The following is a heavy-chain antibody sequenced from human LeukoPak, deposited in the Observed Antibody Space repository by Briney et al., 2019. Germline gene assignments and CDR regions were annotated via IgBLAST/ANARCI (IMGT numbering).Heavy chain of an antibody. CDR2: ISYDGSNK. Sequence: PGGSLRLSCAASGFTFSSYGMHWVRQAPGKGLEWVAVISYDGSNKYYADSVKGRFTISRDNSKNTLYLQMNSLRAEDTAVYYCAKDSNPWSRRYYYYGMDVWGQGTTVTVSS. D-gene: IGHD1-14*01. CDR1: GFTFSSYG. V-gene: IGHV3-30*18. J-gene: IGHJ6*02. CDR3: AKDSNPWSRRYYYYGMDV.